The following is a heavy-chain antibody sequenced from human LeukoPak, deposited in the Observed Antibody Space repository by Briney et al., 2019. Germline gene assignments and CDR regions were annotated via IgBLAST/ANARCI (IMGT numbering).Heavy chain of an antibody. D-gene: IGHD3-3*01. Sequence: ASVKVSCKASGGTFSSYAISWVRQAPGQGLEWMVGIIPIFGTANYAQKFQGRVTITADESTSTAYMELSSLRSEDTAVYYCARDLSLRFRAFDIWGQGTMVTVSS. CDR2: IIPIFGTA. CDR1: GGTFSSYA. CDR3: ARDLSLRFRAFDI. V-gene: IGHV1-69*13. J-gene: IGHJ3*02.